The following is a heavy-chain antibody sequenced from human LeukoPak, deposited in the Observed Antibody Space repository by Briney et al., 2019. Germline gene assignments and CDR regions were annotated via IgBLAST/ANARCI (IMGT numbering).Heavy chain of an antibody. V-gene: IGHV3-48*04. CDR3: ATTTMIESFDI. J-gene: IGHJ3*02. CDR2: ISSSSSTI. Sequence: GGSLRLSCAASGFTFSSYSMNWVCQAPGKGLEWVSYISSSSSTIYYADSVKGRFTISRDNAKNSLYLQMNSLRAEDTAVYYCATTTMIESFDIWGQGTMVTVSS. CDR1: GFTFSSYS. D-gene: IGHD3-22*01.